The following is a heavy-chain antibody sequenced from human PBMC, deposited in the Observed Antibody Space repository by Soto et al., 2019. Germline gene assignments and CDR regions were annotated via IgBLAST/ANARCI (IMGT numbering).Heavy chain of an antibody. CDR3: AKEASLGSTVDLDS. CDR2: ISGSGGST. CDR1: GFTFSIVA. V-gene: IGHV3-23*01. J-gene: IGHJ5*01. Sequence: GGSLRLSCAASGFTFSIVAMRWVRQSPGKGLEWVSTISGSGGSTYYADAVKGRFSISRDNSMGTLYLQMTSLRVEDTAIYYCAKEASLGSTVDLDSLGQGTPGTGSS. D-gene: IGHD7-27*01.